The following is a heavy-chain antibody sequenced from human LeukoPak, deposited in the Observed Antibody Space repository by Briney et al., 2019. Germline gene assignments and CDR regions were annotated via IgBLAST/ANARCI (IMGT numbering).Heavy chain of an antibody. V-gene: IGHV3-48*03. CDR3: AREGGSGSHYGMDV. CDR1: GFTFSSYE. J-gene: IGHJ6*02. CDR2: ISSSGNTT. D-gene: IGHD3-10*01. Sequence: GGSLRLSCAASGFTFSSYEMHWVRQAPGKGLEWVSYISSSGNTTYYADSVKGRFTISRDNAKNSLYLQMSSLRAEDTAVYYCAREGGSGSHYGMDVWGQGTTVTVSS.